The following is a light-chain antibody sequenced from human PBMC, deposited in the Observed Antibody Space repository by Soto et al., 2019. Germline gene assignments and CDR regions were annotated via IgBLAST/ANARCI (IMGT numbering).Light chain of an antibody. CDR1: QSITTL. Sequence: DIQMTQSPSSLSASVGDRVTITCRASQSITTLLNWYQQKPGNAPKLLIYAASSLQTGVPSRFSGSGSGTDFTLTISSLQREDFATYYCQQAYGAPPTFGQGTKVEIK. J-gene: IGKJ1*01. V-gene: IGKV1-39*01. CDR3: QQAYGAPPT. CDR2: AAS.